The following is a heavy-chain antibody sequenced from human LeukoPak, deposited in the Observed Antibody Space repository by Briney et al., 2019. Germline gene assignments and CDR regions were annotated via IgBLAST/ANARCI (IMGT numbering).Heavy chain of an antibody. V-gene: IGHV3-74*01. D-gene: IGHD3-22*01. CDR1: GFTFSSYW. CDR3: VRVDNSGYLDF. CDR2: INSDGSST. Sequence: GGSLRLSCAASGFTFSSYWMHWVRQAPGKGLVWVSRINSDGSSTSYADSVKGRFTISRDNAKNTLYLQMNSLRAEDTAMYYRVRVDNSGYLDFWGQGTLVTVSS. J-gene: IGHJ4*02.